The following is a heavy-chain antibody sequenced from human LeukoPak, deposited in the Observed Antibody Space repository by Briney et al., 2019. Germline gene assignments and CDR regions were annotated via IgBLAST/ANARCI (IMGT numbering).Heavy chain of an antibody. J-gene: IGHJ4*02. D-gene: IGHD3-22*01. V-gene: IGHV3-23*01. CDR1: GFTFSIYA. Sequence: GGSLRLSCAASGFTFSIYAMSWVRQAPGKGLQWVSSITSRGESTWYVDSVKGRFTITRDNSENTLYLQTHSLRAENTAVYYCARDRPNYYGSDGHYYRRDGDYWGRGTLVSVSS. CDR3: ARDRPNYYGSDGHYYRRDGDY. CDR2: ITSRGEST.